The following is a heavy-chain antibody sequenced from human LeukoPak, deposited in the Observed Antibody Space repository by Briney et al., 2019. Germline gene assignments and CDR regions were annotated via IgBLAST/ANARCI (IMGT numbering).Heavy chain of an antibody. V-gene: IGHV1-2*02. Sequence: ASVKVSCKASGYTFTGYYMSWVRQAPGQGLEWMGWINPNSGGTNYAQRFQGRVTMTRDTSISTAYMGLSRLRSDHTAVYYCAREGNPIGYWVWNYYYYYMDVWGKGTTVTISS. J-gene: IGHJ6*03. CDR2: INPNSGGT. CDR1: GYTFTGYY. D-gene: IGHD2-2*03. CDR3: AREGNPIGYWVWNYYYYYMDV.